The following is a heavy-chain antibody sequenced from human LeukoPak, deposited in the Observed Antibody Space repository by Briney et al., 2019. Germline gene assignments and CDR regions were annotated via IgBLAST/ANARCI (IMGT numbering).Heavy chain of an antibody. J-gene: IGHJ3*01. Sequence: GGSLRLSCAASGFIFSNSWINWVRQAPGKGLEWVANIKHDGSEKYYLDSVKGRFTISRDNTRNSLYLQMDSLRAEDTAVYYCAKGSVSSILPIAFDFWGQGTMVTVSS. CDR3: AKGSVSSILPIAFDF. V-gene: IGHV3-7*03. D-gene: IGHD6-13*01. CDR1: GFIFSNSW. CDR2: IKHDGSEK.